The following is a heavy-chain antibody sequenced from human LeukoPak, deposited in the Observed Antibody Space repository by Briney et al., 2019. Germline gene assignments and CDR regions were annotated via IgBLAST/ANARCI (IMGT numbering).Heavy chain of an antibody. Sequence: GGSLRLSCGASRFIFSTYSMNWVRQAPGKGLEWVSAISGSGGNTYYADSVKGRFTISRDNSQNTLYLQMNSLRAEDTAVYYCAKQRSEVVVAATNYWGQGTLVTVSS. CDR3: AKQRSEVVVAATNY. CDR1: RFIFSTYS. D-gene: IGHD2-15*01. V-gene: IGHV3-23*01. J-gene: IGHJ4*02. CDR2: ISGSGGNT.